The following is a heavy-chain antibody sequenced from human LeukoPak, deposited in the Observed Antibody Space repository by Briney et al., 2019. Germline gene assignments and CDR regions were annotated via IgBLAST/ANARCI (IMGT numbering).Heavy chain of an antibody. CDR1: GGSFSGYY. D-gene: IGHD2-15*01. Sequence: SETLSLACAVYGGSFSGYYWSWIRQPPGKGLEWIGEINHSGSTNYNPSLKSRVTISVDTSKNQFSLKLGSVTGADTAVYYCARRYCSGGSCRDYGDYYFDYWGQGTLVTVSS. CDR2: INHSGST. CDR3: ARRYCSGGSCRDYGDYYFDY. J-gene: IGHJ4*02. V-gene: IGHV4-34*01.